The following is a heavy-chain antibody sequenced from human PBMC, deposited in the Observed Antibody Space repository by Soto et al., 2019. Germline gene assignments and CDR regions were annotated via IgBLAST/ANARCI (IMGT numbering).Heavy chain of an antibody. CDR2: ILYDGSNK. D-gene: IGHD2-2*01. V-gene: IGHV3-30*18. CDR1: GFTFSNYG. Sequence: AGGSLRLSCAASGFTFSNYGMHWVRQTPGKWLEWVALILYDGSNKYYGDSVKGRFTISRDNSKNTLYLQVSSLRAEDTAVYYCAKSRDAYNFYFYYGMDVWGQGXTVTVYS. CDR3: AKSRDAYNFYFYYGMDV. J-gene: IGHJ6*02.